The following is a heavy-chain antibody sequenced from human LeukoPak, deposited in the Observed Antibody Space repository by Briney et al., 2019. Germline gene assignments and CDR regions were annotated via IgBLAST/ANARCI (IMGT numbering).Heavy chain of an antibody. Sequence: GGSLRLSCAASGFSFSNYWMGWVRQAPGKGLEWVANIKPDGSEKYYVDSVKGRFIIPRDNGKNSLNLQMGSLRAEDTAVYYCARDPTTSQGSDAFDIWGQGTRVTVSS. CDR2: IKPDGSEK. CDR1: GFSFSNYW. J-gene: IGHJ3*02. D-gene: IGHD1-1*01. CDR3: ARDPTTSQGSDAFDI. V-gene: IGHV3-7*01.